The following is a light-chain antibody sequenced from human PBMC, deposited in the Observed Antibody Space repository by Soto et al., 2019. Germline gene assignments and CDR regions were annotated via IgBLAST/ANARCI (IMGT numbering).Light chain of an antibody. CDR1: HSISSS. CDR3: QQHNGYSRT. J-gene: IGKJ1*01. CDR2: DAS. V-gene: IGKV1-5*01. Sequence: DIQMTQSPSTLSASVGDRVTITCRASHSISSSLAWYQQKPGKAPRLLIFDASSLESGVPSRFSGSGSGTEFTLTISSLQPVDFASYYCQQHNGYSRTFGQETKVEVK.